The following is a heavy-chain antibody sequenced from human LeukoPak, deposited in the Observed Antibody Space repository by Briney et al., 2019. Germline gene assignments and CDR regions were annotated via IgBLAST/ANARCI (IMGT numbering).Heavy chain of an antibody. J-gene: IGHJ3*01. CDR2: TYYSGTI. CDR1: GDSIRSASYY. CDR3: ARLMADPNAFDF. D-gene: IGHD2-8*01. V-gene: IGHV4-39*01. Sequence: SETLSLTSTVSGDSIRSASYYWAWIRQPPGKGLEWIGTTYYSGTISYNSSLKSRVTISVDTSKNQVSLTVTSVTAADTAMFYCARLMADPNAFDFWGQGTMVTVSS.